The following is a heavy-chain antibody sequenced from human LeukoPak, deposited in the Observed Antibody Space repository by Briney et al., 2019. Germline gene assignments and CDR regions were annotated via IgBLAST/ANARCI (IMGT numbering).Heavy chain of an antibody. J-gene: IGHJ6*03. D-gene: IGHD5-12*01. V-gene: IGHV4-34*01. CDR3: ARGLKVAPMTHSMDV. CDR1: GGSFSGYY. CDR2: INHSGST. Sequence: SETLSLTCAVYGGSFSGYYWSWIRQPPGKGLGWIGEINHSGSTNYNPSLKSRVTISVDTSKNQSSLKLSSVTAADTAVYSCARGLKVAPMTHSMDVRGKGTTVTVSS.